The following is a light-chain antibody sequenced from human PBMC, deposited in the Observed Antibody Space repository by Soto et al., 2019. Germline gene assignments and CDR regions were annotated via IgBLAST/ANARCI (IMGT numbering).Light chain of an antibody. CDR1: HFIVSNY. Sequence: EIVLTQSPATLSLSPGDRATLSCRASHFIVSNYLAWYQQKPGQPPRLLISGISKRATGIPDRFSGGGSGTDFTLTISSLEPEDFAVYYCQQRSNWLGWTFGQGTKVDIK. J-gene: IGKJ1*01. CDR3: QQRSNWLGWT. CDR2: GIS. V-gene: IGKV3-11*01.